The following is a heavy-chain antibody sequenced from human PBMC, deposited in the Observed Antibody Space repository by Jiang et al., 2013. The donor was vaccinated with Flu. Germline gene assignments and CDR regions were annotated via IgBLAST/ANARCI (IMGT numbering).Heavy chain of an antibody. D-gene: IGHD3-16*02. J-gene: IGHJ3*02. CDR3: ARPLRTDYDYVWGSYRWDAFDI. V-gene: IGHV4-39*01. Sequence: GPGLVKPSETLSLTCTVSGGSISSSSYYWGWIRQPPGKGLEWIGSIYYSGSTYYNPSLKSRVTISVDTSKNHFSLKLSSVTAADTAVYYCARPLRTDYDYVWGSYRWDAFDIWGQGTMVTVSS. CDR2: IYYSGST. CDR1: GGSISSSSYY.